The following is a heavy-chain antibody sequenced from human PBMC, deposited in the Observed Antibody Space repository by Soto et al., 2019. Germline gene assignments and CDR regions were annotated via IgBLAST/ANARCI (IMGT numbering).Heavy chain of an antibody. Sequence: QVQLVQSGAEVKKPGASVKVSCKASGYTFTSYYMHWVRQAPGQGLEWMGIINPSGGSTSYAQKFQGRGTMTRDKSTSTVYMELSSLRSEDTAVYYCARGGHEWELTVWGQGTLVTVSS. CDR2: INPSGGST. V-gene: IGHV1-46*03. CDR3: ARGGHEWELTV. CDR1: GYTFTSYY. D-gene: IGHD1-26*01. J-gene: IGHJ4*02.